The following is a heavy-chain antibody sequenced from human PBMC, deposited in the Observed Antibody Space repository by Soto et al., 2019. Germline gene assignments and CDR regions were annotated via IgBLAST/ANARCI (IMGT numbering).Heavy chain of an antibody. J-gene: IGHJ5*02. V-gene: IGHV3-23*01. Sequence: GGSLRLSCAASGFTFSSYAMSWVRQAPGKGLEWVSAISGSGGSTYYADSVKGRFTISRDNSKNTLYLQMNSLRAEDTAVYYCAKQGITMVRGVYNRFDPWGQGTLVTVSS. CDR1: GFTFSSYA. CDR2: ISGSGGST. D-gene: IGHD3-10*01. CDR3: AKQGITMVRGVYNRFDP.